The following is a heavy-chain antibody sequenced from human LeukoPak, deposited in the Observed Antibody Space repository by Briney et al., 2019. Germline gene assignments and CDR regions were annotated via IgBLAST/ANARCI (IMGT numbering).Heavy chain of an antibody. J-gene: IGHJ4*02. V-gene: IGHV3-21*04. Sequence: SGGSLRLSCAASGFTFSSYSMNWVRQAPGKGLEWVSSISSSSSYIYYADSVKGRFTISRDNAKNSLYLQMNSLRAEDTAIYYCARRGAGSGGLDYWGQGTLVTVSS. CDR2: ISSSSSYI. CDR3: ARRGAGSGGLDY. CDR1: GFTFSSYS. D-gene: IGHD6-19*01.